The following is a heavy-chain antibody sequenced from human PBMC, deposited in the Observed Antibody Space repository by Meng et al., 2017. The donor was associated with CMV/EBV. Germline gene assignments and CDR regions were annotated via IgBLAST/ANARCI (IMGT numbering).Heavy chain of an antibody. J-gene: IGHJ4*02. Sequence: TFSSYAISWGRQAPGQGLEWMGGIIPIFGTANYAQKFQGRVTITTDESTSTAYMELSSLRSEDTAVYYCASRNTLGFCTNGVCGEVDYWGQGTLVTVSS. CDR1: TFSSYA. CDR3: ASRNTLGFCTNGVCGEVDY. D-gene: IGHD2-8*01. CDR2: IIPIFGTA. V-gene: IGHV1-69*05.